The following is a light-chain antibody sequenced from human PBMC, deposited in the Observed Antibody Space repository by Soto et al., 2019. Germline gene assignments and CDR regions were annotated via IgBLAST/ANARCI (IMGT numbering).Light chain of an antibody. J-gene: IGKJ1*01. CDR2: GAS. Sequence: EVVLTQSPGTLSFSPGERATLSCRASQSVSSTYLAWYQQKPGQAPRLLIYGASSRATGIPDRFSGSGSGTDFTLTISRLEPDDCAVYYCQEYGTSRTFGQGTRVEI. CDR3: QEYGTSRT. V-gene: IGKV3-20*01. CDR1: QSVSSTY.